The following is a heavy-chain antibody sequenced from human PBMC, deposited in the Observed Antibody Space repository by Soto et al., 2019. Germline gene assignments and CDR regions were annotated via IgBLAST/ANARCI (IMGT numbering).Heavy chain of an antibody. V-gene: IGHV4-38-2*01. D-gene: IGHD6-6*01. J-gene: IGHJ3*01. CDR2: IYHSWRT. CDR3: ARGENGQLAN. Sequence: SDTMSHTSAYSGYSFSNSYYLGWSRPHPGEGLEWIGNIYHSWRTYCNPSLKSRVTISLATSKNQFSLRLRSVTAADTGVYYCARGENGQLANWGQGTMVTFSS. CDR1: GYSFSNSYY.